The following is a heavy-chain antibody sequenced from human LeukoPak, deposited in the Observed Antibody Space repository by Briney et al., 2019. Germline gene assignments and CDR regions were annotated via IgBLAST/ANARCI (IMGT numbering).Heavy chain of an antibody. CDR1: GGSISSSSYY. CDR3: ARDIAAALVVSTPLFDY. D-gene: IGHD6-13*01. J-gene: IGHJ4*02. V-gene: IGHV4-39*07. Sequence: SETLSLTCTVSGGSISSSSYYWGWIRQPPGKGLEWIGSIYYSGSTYYNPSLKSRVTISVDTSKNQFSLKLSSVTAADTAVYYCARDIAAALVVSTPLFDYWGQGTLVTVSS. CDR2: IYYSGST.